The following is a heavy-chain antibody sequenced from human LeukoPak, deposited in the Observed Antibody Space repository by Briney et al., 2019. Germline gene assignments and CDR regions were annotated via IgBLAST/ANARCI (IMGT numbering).Heavy chain of an antibody. CDR1: GFTFSMHW. Sequence: GGSLRLSCAASGFTFSMHWMHWVRQAPGKGLVWVSRIGNDASSASYADSVRGRFTISRDNAKNTLYLQMNSLRAEDTAVYYCAKSDWFDPWGQGTLVTVSS. CDR3: AKSDWFDP. V-gene: IGHV3-74*01. CDR2: IGNDASSA. J-gene: IGHJ5*02.